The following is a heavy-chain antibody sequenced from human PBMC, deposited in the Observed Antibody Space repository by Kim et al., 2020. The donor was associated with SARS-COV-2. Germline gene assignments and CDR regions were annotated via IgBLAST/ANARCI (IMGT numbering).Heavy chain of an antibody. D-gene: IGHD3-3*01. CDR2: IYYSGST. CDR1: GGSISSSSYY. Sequence: SETLSLTCTVSGGSISSSSYYWGWIRQPPGKGLEWIGSIYYSGSTYYNPSLKSRVTISVDTSKNQFSLKLSSVTAADTAVYYCARPFITIFGVVNKFDYWGQGTLVTVSS. J-gene: IGHJ4*02. CDR3: ARPFITIFGVVNKFDY. V-gene: IGHV4-39*01.